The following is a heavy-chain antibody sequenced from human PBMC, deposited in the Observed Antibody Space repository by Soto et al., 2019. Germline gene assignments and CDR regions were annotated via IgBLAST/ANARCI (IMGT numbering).Heavy chain of an antibody. CDR2: ISYHGSNK. CDR1: GFTFSIYD. J-gene: IGHJ4*02. V-gene: IGHV3-30*18. D-gene: IGHD1-26*01. CDR3: AKPYSGNYPRPFDY. Sequence: GGSLRLSCAASGFTFSIYDMHWVRQAPGKGLEWVAAISYHGSNKYYADSVKGRFTISRDNSKNTLYLQMDSPRAEDTAVYYCAKPYSGNYPRPFDYWGQGTLVTVSS.